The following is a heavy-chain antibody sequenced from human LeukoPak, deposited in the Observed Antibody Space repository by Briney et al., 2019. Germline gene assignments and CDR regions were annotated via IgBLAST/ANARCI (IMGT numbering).Heavy chain of an antibody. Sequence: GGSLRLSCAASRFTFSSYSMNWARQATGKGLEWVSYTSSSSSTICYADSVKGRFTISRDNAKNSLYLQMNSLRAEDTAVYYCARAPLRDWDWYFDLWGRGTLVTVSS. D-gene: IGHD2-21*01. CDR3: ARAPLRDWDWYFDL. J-gene: IGHJ2*01. V-gene: IGHV3-48*01. CDR1: RFTFSSYS. CDR2: TSSSSSTI.